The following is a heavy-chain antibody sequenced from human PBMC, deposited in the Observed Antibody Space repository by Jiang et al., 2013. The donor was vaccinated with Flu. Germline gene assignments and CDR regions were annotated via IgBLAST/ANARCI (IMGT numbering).Heavy chain of an antibody. CDR1: GYTFTGYY. CDR2: INPNSGGT. Sequence: KVSCKASGYTFTGYYMHWVRQAPGQGLEWMGWINPNSGGTNYAQKFQGWVTMTRDTSISTAYMELSRLRSDDTAVYYCARDRSSSLHGDYYGMDVWGQGTTVTVSS. CDR3: ARDRSSSLHGDYYGMDV. V-gene: IGHV1-2*04. J-gene: IGHJ6*02. D-gene: IGHD6-13*01.